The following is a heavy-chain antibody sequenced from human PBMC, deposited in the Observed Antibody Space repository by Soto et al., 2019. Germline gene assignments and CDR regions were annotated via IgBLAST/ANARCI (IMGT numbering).Heavy chain of an antibody. V-gene: IGHV4-31*03. Sequence: SETLSLTCTVSGGSINSGGYYWSWIRQHPGKGLEWIGYIYYSGSTYYNPSLKRRVTISIDTSKNQFSLKLSSVTAADTAVYYCARAQTIFGIITVFDYWGQGTLVTVSS. J-gene: IGHJ4*02. D-gene: IGHD3-3*01. CDR3: ARAQTIFGIITVFDY. CDR2: IYYSGST. CDR1: GGSINSGGYY.